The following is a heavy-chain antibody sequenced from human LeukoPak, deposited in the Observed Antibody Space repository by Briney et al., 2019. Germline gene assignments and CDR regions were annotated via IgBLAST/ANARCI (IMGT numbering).Heavy chain of an antibody. V-gene: IGHV1-18*01. CDR2: ISAYNGNT. J-gene: IGHJ4*02. CDR1: GYTFTSYG. D-gene: IGHD2-2*01. CDR3: ARGVPAATFDY. Sequence: APVKVSCTASGYTFTSYGISWVPQAPGQGGEWRGWISAYNGNTNYAQKPQGRVTMTTDMSTSTAYMELRSLRSDDTAVYYCARGVPAATFDYWGQGTLVTVSS.